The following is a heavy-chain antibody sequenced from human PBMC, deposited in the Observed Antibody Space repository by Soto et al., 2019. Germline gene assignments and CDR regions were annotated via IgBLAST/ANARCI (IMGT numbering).Heavy chain of an antibody. D-gene: IGHD2-2*01. CDR2: IYSGGST. CDR3: ARSDGTSSYYYYGMDV. V-gene: IGHV3-53*01. J-gene: IGHJ6*02. CDR1: GFTVSSNY. Sequence: GGSLRLSCAASGFTVSSNYMSWVRQAPGKGLEWVSVIYSGGSTYYADSVKGRFTISRDNSKNTLYLQMNSLRAEDTAVYYCARSDGTSSYYYYGMDVWGQGTTVTVSS.